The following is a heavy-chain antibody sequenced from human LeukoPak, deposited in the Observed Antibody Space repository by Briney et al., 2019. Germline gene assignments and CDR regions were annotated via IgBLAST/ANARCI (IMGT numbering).Heavy chain of an antibody. CDR1: GFTFRSYA. D-gene: IGHD3-22*01. J-gene: IGHJ1*01. Sequence: GGSLRLSCAASGFTFRSYAMSWVRQAPGKGLEWVSGISGSGGSTDYADSVKGRFTISRDNSKNTLYLQMNILRAEDTAVYYCATVDYDSSGYFQHWGQGTLVTVSS. CDR3: ATVDYDSSGYFQH. CDR2: ISGSGGST. V-gene: IGHV3-23*01.